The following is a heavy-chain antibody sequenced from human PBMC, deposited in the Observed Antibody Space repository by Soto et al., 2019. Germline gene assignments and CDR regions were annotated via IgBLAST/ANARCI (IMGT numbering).Heavy chain of an antibody. V-gene: IGHV4-34*01. D-gene: IGHD3-10*01. CDR3: ARDHSGNDY. J-gene: IGHJ4*02. CDR2: INHSGST. CDR1: GGSFSGYY. Sequence: ETLSLTCAVYGGSFSGYYWSWIRQPPGKGLEWIGEINHSGSTNYNPSLKSRVTISVDTSKNQFSLKLSSVTAADTAVYYCARDHSGNDYWGQGTLVTVSS.